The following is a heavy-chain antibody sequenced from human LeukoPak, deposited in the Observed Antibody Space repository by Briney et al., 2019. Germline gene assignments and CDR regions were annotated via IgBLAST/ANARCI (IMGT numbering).Heavy chain of an antibody. CDR1: GFTFGDYA. Sequence: GGSLRLSCTASGFTFGDYAMSWVRQAPGKGLEWVGFTRSKAYGGTTEYAASVKGRFTISRDDSKSIAYLQMNSLKTEDTAVYYCTRATAVFWSGYPDYWGQGTLVTVSS. J-gene: IGHJ4*02. CDR2: TRSKAYGGTT. D-gene: IGHD3-3*01. V-gene: IGHV3-49*04. CDR3: TRATAVFWSGYPDY.